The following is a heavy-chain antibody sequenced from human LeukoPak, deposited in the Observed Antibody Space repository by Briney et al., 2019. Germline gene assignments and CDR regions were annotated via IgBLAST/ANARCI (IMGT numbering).Heavy chain of an antibody. CDR1: GYTFISYG. J-gene: IGHJ6*02. CDR3: ARDPNTGMDV. Sequence: ASVKVSCKASGYTFISYGITWVRQAPGQGLEWMGRINPNSGGTNYAQKFQGRVTMTRDTSISTAYMELSRLRSDDTAVYYCARDPNTGMDVWGQGTTVTVSS. V-gene: IGHV1-2*06. CDR2: INPNSGGT.